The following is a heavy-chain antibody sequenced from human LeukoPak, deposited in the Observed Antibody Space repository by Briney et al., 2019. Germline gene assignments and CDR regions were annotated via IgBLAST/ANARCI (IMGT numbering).Heavy chain of an antibody. D-gene: IGHD6-6*01. Sequence: TSSETLSLTCTVSGGSISSGDYYWSWIRQPPGKGLEWIGYIYYSGSTNYNPSLKSRVTISVDTSKNQFSLKLSSVTAADTAVYYCAREDPEYSSSRGYFDYWGQGTLVTVSS. CDR2: IYYSGST. V-gene: IGHV4-61*08. CDR3: AREDPEYSSSRGYFDY. CDR1: GGSISSGDYY. J-gene: IGHJ4*02.